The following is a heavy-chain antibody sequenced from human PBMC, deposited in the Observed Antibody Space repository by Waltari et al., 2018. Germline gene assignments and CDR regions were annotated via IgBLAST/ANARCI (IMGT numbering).Heavy chain of an antibody. CDR2: ISWYSGSI. V-gene: IGHV3-9*01. CDR3: AKDLGTDTAIAFDY. CDR1: GFTVDDYG. D-gene: IGHD5-18*01. J-gene: IGHJ4*02. Sequence: EVQLLDSGGLLEQPYRSLRLAWPASGFTVDDYGVHLVRRAPAKVLQWGFGISWYSGSICYAASVKGRFTISRDNAKNYLYLKMSSLTAADTAVYYCAKDLGTDTAIAFDYWGQGTLVTVSS.